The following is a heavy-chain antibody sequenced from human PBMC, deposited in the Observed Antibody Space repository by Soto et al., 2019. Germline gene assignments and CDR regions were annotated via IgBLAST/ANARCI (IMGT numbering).Heavy chain of an antibody. Sequence: QVQLVESGGGVVQPGRSLRLSCAASGFTFSSYAMHWVRQAPGKGLEWVAVISYDGSNKYYADSVKGRFTISRDNSKNTLYLQMNSLRAEDTAVYYRARDPVLAFVAAYYFDYWGQGTLVTVSS. J-gene: IGHJ4*02. D-gene: IGHD6-19*01. V-gene: IGHV3-30-3*01. CDR2: ISYDGSNK. CDR3: ARDPVLAFVAAYYFDY. CDR1: GFTFSSYA.